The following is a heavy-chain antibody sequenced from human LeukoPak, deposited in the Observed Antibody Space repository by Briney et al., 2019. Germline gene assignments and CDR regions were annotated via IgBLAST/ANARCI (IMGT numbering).Heavy chain of an antibody. CDR1: GFTFSSYI. J-gene: IGHJ3*02. D-gene: IGHD3-22*01. CDR3: AREPANYYDSSGYYYRDAFDI. CDR2: ISSSSSYI. V-gene: IGHV3-21*01. Sequence: PGGSLRLSCAASGFTFSSYIMSWVRQAPGKGLEWVSSISSSSSYIYYADSVKGRFTISRDNAKNSLYLQMNSLRAEDTAVYYCAREPANYYDSSGYYYRDAFDIWGQGTMVTVSS.